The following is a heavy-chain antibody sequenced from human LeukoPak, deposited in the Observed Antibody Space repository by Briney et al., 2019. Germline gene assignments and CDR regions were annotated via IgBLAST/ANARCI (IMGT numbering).Heavy chain of an antibody. Sequence: PGGSLRLSCAASEFTFSSYAMIWVRQAPGKGLEWVPSISGSGGTTYYADSVKGRFTISRDTFKNTEYLQKNTLRDEDTRVYFFAKEYSGGYFNWFAPWGQGTLVTVSS. V-gene: IGHV3-23*01. CDR2: ISGSGGTT. CDR3: AKEYSGGYFNWFAP. J-gene: IGHJ5*02. CDR1: EFTFSSYA. D-gene: IGHD3-22*01.